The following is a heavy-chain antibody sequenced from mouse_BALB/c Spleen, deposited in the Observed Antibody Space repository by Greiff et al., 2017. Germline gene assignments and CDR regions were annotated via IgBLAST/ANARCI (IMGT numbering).Heavy chain of an antibody. J-gene: IGHJ2*01. Sequence: EVQLVESGAELVRSGASVKLSCTASGFNIKDYYMHWVKQRPEQGLEWIGWIDPENGDTEYAPKFQGKATMTADTSSNTAYLQLSSLTSEDTAVYYCNPYGSSYGDYWGQGTTLTVSS. D-gene: IGHD1-1*01. CDR2: IDPENGDT. V-gene: IGHV14-4*02. CDR3: NPYGSSYGDY. CDR1: GFNIKDYY.